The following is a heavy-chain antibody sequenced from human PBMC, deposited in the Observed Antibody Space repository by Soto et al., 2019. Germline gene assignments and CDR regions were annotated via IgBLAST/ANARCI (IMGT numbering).Heavy chain of an antibody. CDR3: ATAHCGSTSCYYGY. V-gene: IGHV1-69*01. J-gene: IGHJ4*02. Sequence: QVQLVQSGAEVKKPGSSMKVSCKASGGTFSSYATSWVRQAPGQGLEWMGGIIPLFGTPNYAQKFQGRVTIPADGSTSTAYMELSSLRSEDTAVYFCATAHCGSTSCYYGYWGQGTLVTVSS. CDR1: GGTFSSYA. D-gene: IGHD2-2*01. CDR2: IIPLFGTP.